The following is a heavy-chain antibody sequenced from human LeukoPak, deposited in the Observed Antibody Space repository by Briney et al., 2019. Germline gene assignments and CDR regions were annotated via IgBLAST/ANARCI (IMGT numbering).Heavy chain of an antibody. CDR3: ARGDFGESLFYDSSGYYYFDY. CDR2: IYHSGST. D-gene: IGHD3-22*01. CDR1: GGSISGGGYA. Sequence: SQTLSLTSAVSGGSISGGGYAWSWSRPPPGKGLGWVVYIYHSGSTYYNPSLNSRVTISVDRSKNQFSLKLSSVTAGDTAVYYCARGDFGESLFYDSSGYYYFDYWGQGTLVTVSP. J-gene: IGHJ4*02. V-gene: IGHV4-30-2*01.